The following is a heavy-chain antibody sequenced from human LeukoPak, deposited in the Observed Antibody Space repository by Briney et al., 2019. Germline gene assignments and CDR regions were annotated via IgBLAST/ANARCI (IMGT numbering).Heavy chain of an antibody. Sequence: GASVKVSCKASGYTFTGYYMHWVRQAPGQGLEWMGWINPNSGGTSYAQRFQGRVTLTRDTSISTAYMELTRLRSDDTAVYYCARSCSSGWSEGYYFDYWGQGTLVTVSS. D-gene: IGHD6-19*01. V-gene: IGHV1-2*02. CDR2: INPNSGGT. CDR1: GYTFTGYY. CDR3: ARSCSSGWSEGYYFDY. J-gene: IGHJ4*02.